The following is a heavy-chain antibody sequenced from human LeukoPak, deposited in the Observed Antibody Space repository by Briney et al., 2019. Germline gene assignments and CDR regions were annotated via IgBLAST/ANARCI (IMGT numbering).Heavy chain of an antibody. CDR3: MSGGMVSGDF. D-gene: IGHD2-8*01. V-gene: IGHV4-59*01. Sequence: PSETLSLTCTVSGGSINSYYWSWIRQPPGKGLEWIGYIYYSGSTSYNPSLKSRVTISRDTSKNQFSLKLRSVTAADTAVYYCMSGGMVSGDFWGHGTLVTVSS. J-gene: IGHJ4*01. CDR2: IYYSGST. CDR1: GGSINSYY.